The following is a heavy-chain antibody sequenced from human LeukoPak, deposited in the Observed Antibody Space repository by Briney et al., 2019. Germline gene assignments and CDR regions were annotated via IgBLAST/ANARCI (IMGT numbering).Heavy chain of an antibody. J-gene: IGHJ6*02. V-gene: IGHV3-30-3*01. CDR3: AGERSGYYGMDV. D-gene: IGHD2-8*02. Sequence: PGGSLRLSCEASGFTFTNYLMEWVRQAPGKGLEWLAIISYDGNNKYYADSVKGRFTISRDNSKNTLSLQMNSLRPGDTAVYYCAGERSGYYGMDVWGQGTAVTVSS. CDR1: GFTFTNYL. CDR2: ISYDGNNK.